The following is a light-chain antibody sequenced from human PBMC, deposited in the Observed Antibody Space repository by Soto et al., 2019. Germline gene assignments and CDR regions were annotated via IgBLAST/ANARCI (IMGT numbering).Light chain of an antibody. CDR3: AAWDDSLNGVL. CDR1: RSHIGTNT. V-gene: IGLV1-44*01. J-gene: IGLJ2*01. Sequence: QSVLTQPPSASGTPGQRVTISCSGRRSHIGTNTVNWYRQPPTPGAAPKLLIYTDNHRPSGVPDRFSGSKSGTSASLAISGLQSEDEADDYCAAWDDSLNGVLFGGGTKVTVL. CDR2: TDN.